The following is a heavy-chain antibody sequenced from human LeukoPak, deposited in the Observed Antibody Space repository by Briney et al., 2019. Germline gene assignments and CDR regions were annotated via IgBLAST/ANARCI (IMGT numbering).Heavy chain of an antibody. CDR1: GFAFSSYW. J-gene: IGHJ6*02. Sequence: GGSLRLSCAASGFAFSSYWMHWVRQAPGKGLVWVSRINSDGSSTSYADSVKGRFTISRDNAKNALYLQMNSLRVEDTAVYYCARDRAPYYYGMDVWGQGTTVTVSS. CDR2: INSDGSST. D-gene: IGHD3-10*01. V-gene: IGHV3-74*01. CDR3: ARDRAPYYYGMDV.